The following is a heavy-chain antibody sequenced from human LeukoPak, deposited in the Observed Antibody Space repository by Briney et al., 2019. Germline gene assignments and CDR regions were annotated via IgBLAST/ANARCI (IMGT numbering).Heavy chain of an antibody. CDR1: GYTFTGYY. D-gene: IGHD3-3*01. CDR3: ARATEGYYDFWSGYYSYWFDP. CDR2: INPNSGNT. V-gene: IGHV1-8*03. J-gene: IGHJ5*02. Sequence: ASVKVSCKASGYTFTGYYMHWVRQAPGQGLEWMGWINPNSGNTGYAQKFQGRVTITRNTSISTAYMELSSLRSEDTAVYYCARATEGYYDFWSGYYSYWFDPWGQGTLVTVSS.